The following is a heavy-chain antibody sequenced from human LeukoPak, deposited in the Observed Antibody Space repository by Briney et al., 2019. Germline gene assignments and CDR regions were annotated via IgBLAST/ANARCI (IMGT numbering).Heavy chain of an antibody. V-gene: IGHV4-39*07. CDR2: IYYSGST. CDR1: GGSISSSSYY. J-gene: IGHJ4*02. Sequence: SETLSLTCTVSGGSISSSSYYWGWIRQPPGKGLEWIGSIYYSGSTYYNPSLKSRVTISVDTSKNQFSLKLSSVTAADTAVYYCARSSITIFGVAPYYFDYWGQGTLVTVSS. D-gene: IGHD3-3*01. CDR3: ARSSITIFGVAPYYFDY.